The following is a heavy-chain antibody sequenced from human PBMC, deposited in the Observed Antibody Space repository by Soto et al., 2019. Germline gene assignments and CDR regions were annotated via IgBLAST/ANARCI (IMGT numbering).Heavy chain of an antibody. CDR2: IDPSDSYT. CDR3: ARSSRSGWFHYGMDV. V-gene: IGHV5-10-1*01. D-gene: IGHD6-19*01. Sequence: PGESLKISCKGSGYSFTSYWISWVRQMPGKGLEWMGRIDPSDSYTNYSPSFQGHVTISADKSISTAYLQWSSLKASDTAMYYCARSSRSGWFHYGMDVWRQGTTVTVSS. CDR1: GYSFTSYW. J-gene: IGHJ6*02.